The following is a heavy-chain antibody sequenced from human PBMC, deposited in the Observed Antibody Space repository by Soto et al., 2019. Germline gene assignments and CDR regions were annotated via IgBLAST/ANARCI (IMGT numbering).Heavy chain of an antibody. CDR3: ARAGWELLPIDY. J-gene: IGHJ4*02. D-gene: IGHD1-26*01. CDR1: GFTFSSYA. Sequence: QVQLVESGGGVVQPGRSLRLSCAASGFTFSSYAMHWVRQAPGKGLEWVAVISYDGSNKYYADSVKGRFTISRDNSKNTLYLQMNSLRAEDTAVYYCARAGWELLPIDYWGQGTLVTVSS. V-gene: IGHV3-30-3*01. CDR2: ISYDGSNK.